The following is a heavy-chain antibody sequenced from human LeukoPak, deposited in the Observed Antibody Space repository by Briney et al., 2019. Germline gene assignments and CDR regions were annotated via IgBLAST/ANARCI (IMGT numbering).Heavy chain of an antibody. CDR3: AREGSGSLYYYGMDV. D-gene: IGHD3-10*01. Sequence: GSLRLSCAASGFTFSSYWMHWVRQPPGKGLEWIGYIHYSGSTNYNPSLKSRVTMSVDTTKNQFSLRLSSVTAADTAVYYCAREGSGSLYYYGMDVWGQGTTVTVSS. CDR2: IHYSGST. CDR1: GFTFSSYW. J-gene: IGHJ6*02. V-gene: IGHV4-59*12.